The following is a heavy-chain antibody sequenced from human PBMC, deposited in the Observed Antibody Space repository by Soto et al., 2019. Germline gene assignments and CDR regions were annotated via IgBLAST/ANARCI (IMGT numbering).Heavy chain of an antibody. CDR3: AHRHLVETVTDGFDF. CDR1: GFSLTTPGVG. CDR2: IYSNNHK. Sequence: QITLRESGPTLVKPTQTLTLTCTFSGFSLTTPGVGVGWIRQPPGKALEWVAVIYSNNHKRFTPSLQARVCITKDTSKRQVVLTMTNLETADTATYFCAHRHLVETVTDGFDFWGQGLLVTVTS. J-gene: IGHJ4*02. V-gene: IGHV2-5*01. D-gene: IGHD2-21*02.